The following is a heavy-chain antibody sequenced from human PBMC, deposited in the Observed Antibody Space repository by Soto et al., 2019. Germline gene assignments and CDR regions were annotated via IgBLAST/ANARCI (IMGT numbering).Heavy chain of an antibody. CDR3: ARGAVDFGVVSNDY. CDR1: GGSFSGYY. CDR2: INHSGST. Sequence: SETLSLTCAVYGGSFSGYYWSWIRQPPGKGLEWIGEINHSGSTNYNPSLKSRVTISVDTSKNQFSLKLSSVTAADTAVYYCARGAVDFGVVSNDYWGQGTLVTVSS. V-gene: IGHV4-34*01. J-gene: IGHJ4*02. D-gene: IGHD3-3*01.